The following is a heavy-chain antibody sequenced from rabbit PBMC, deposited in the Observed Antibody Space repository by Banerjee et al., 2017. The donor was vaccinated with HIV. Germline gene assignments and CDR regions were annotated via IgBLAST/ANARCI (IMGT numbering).Heavy chain of an antibody. CDR3: ARDRDGDGTGDHDL. Sequence: SGIDFSNYVYICWVRQAPGKGLELIACIYTNSGSTWYASWVDGRFTISRSTSLKTVDLKMTSLTVADTATYFCARDRDGDGTGDHDLWGPGTLVTVS. J-gene: IGHJ4*01. CDR2: IYTNSGST. CDR1: GIDFSNYVY. D-gene: IGHD7-1*01. V-gene: IGHV1S43*01.